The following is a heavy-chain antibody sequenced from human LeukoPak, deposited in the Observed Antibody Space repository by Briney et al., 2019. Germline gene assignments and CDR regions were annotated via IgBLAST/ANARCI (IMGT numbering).Heavy chain of an antibody. CDR3: ARGGPAPHRITLIVVASSTDAFDI. CDR2: ISAYNGDT. CDR1: GYTFTSYG. V-gene: IGHV1-18*01. D-gene: IGHD3-22*01. J-gene: IGHJ3*02. Sequence: GAPVKVSCKASGYTFTSYGISWVRQAPGQGLEWMGWISAYNGDTNYAQKLQGRVTMTTDTSTSTAYMELRSLRSDDTAVYYCARGGPAPHRITLIVVASSTDAFDIWGQGTMVTVYS.